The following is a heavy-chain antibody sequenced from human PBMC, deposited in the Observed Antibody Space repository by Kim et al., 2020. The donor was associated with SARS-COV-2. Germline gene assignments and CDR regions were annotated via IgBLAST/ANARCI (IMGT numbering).Heavy chain of an antibody. CDR3: VRHGTGWYVGMDV. CDR2: IYNSGST. J-gene: IGHJ6*02. V-gene: IGHV4-39*01. D-gene: IGHD6-19*01. CDR1: GGSISSSTKY. Sequence: SETLSLTCTVSGGSISSSTKYWAWIRQSPGKGLEWIGSIYNSGSTYYNPSLKSRVTVSVDTSKNQFSLKLNSVTAADTAVYYCVRHGTGWYVGMDVWGQGTPGTVSS.